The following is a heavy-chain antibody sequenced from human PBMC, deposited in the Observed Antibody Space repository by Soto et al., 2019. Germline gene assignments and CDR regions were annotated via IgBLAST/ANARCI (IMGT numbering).Heavy chain of an antibody. J-gene: IGHJ3*02. CDR3: AKDLDGEDAFDI. V-gene: IGHV3-23*01. Sequence: GGSLRLSCAASGFTFSSYAMSWVRQAPGKGLEWVSAISGSGCSTYYADSVKGRFTISRDNSKNTLYLQMNSLRAEDTAVYYCAKDLDGEDAFDIWGRGTMVTVSS. CDR1: GFTFSSYA. CDR2: ISGSGCST.